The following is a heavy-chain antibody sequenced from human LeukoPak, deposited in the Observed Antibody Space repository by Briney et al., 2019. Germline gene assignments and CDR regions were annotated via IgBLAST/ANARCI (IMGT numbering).Heavy chain of an antibody. CDR2: INAGNGNT. CDR3: ARDLRNSYSNSWLFDP. D-gene: IGHD6-13*01. V-gene: IGHV1-3*01. J-gene: IGHJ5*02. Sequence: ASVKVSCKASGYTFTSYATHWVRQAPGQRLEWMGWINAGNGNTKYSQKFQGRVTITRDTSAGTAYMELSSLRSEDTAVYYCARDLRNSYSNSWLFDPWGQGTLVTVSS. CDR1: GYTFTSYA.